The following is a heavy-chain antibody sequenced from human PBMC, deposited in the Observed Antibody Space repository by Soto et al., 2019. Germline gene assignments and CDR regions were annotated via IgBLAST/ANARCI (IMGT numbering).Heavy chain of an antibody. CDR1: GFTFSSYG. J-gene: IGHJ4*02. CDR3: AKASYFDY. Sequence: GGSLRLSCAASGFTFSSYGMHWVRQAPGKGLEWVAVISYDGSNKYYADSVKGRFTISRDNSKNTLYLQMNSLRAEDTAVYYCAKASYFDYWGQGTLVTVSS. V-gene: IGHV3-30*18. CDR2: ISYDGSNK.